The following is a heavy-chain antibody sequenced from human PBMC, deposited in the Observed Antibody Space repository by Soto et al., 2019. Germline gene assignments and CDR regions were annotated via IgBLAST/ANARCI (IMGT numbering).Heavy chain of an antibody. CDR3: ARGLGSTGYLGLEHYFDY. J-gene: IGHJ4*02. V-gene: IGHV3-66*01. CDR1: GFSVTNNY. Sequence: EVQVVESGGGLVQPGGSLRLSCAASGFSVTNNYMNWVRQAPGKGLEWVSIIDIGGNTYYADSVKDRFTISRDNSRNTLYLHMDSLRAEDTAVYYCARGLGSTGYLGLEHYFDYWGQGTLVTVSP. CDR2: IDIGGNT. D-gene: IGHD2-2*01.